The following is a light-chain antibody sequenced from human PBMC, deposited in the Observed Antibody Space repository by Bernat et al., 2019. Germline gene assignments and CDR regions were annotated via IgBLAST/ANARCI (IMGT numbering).Light chain of an antibody. CDR3: QQYYTYPWK. CDR1: QGISSY. CDR2: AAS. V-gene: IGKV1-8*01. J-gene: IGKJ1*01. Sequence: AIRMTQSPSSFSASTGDRVSITCRASQGISSYLACYQQKPGTAPKLLIYAASTLQSGVPSRFRGSGSGKDFTLTISCLQSEDFTTYYCQQYYTYPWKVGRGNKVEVK.